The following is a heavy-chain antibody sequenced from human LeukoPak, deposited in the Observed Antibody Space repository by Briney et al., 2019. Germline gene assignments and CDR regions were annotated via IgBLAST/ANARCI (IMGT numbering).Heavy chain of an antibody. V-gene: IGHV4-59*01. D-gene: IGHD2-8*01. CDR3: ARDQVSGMDV. CDR2: IYYSGST. J-gene: IGHJ6*02. Sequence: SETLSLICTVSGGSISSYYWSWIRQPPGKGLEWIGYIYYSGSTNYNPSLKSRVTISVDTSKNQFSLKLSSVTAADTAVYYCARDQVSGMDVWGQGTTVTVSS. CDR1: GGSISSYY.